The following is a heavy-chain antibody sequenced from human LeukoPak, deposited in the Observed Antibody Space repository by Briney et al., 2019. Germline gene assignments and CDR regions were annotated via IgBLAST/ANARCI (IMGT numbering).Heavy chain of an antibody. V-gene: IGHV3-23*01. Sequence: PGGSLRLSCAASGFTFSTYAMSWVRQAPGKGLEWVSTISGRDGRTYYADSVKGRFTISRDNSKNTLYLQMNSLRAEDTAVYYCTTYDFWSGRNDIWGQGTMVTVSS. CDR3: TTYDFWSGRNDI. CDR2: ISGRDGRT. J-gene: IGHJ3*02. CDR1: GFTFSTYA. D-gene: IGHD3-3*01.